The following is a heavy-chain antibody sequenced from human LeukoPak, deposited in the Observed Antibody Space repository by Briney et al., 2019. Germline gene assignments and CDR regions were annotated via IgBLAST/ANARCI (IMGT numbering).Heavy chain of an antibody. D-gene: IGHD6-19*01. CDR3: ARDRGAVAGSLVGAFDI. CDR1: GFTVSSNY. CDR2: IYSGGST. Sequence: GGSLRLSCAASGFTVSSNYMSWVRQAPGKGLEWVSVIYSGGSTYYADSVKGRFTISRDNSKNTLYLQTNSLRAEDTAVYYCARDRGAVAGSLVGAFDIWGQGTMVTVSS. V-gene: IGHV3-66*01. J-gene: IGHJ3*02.